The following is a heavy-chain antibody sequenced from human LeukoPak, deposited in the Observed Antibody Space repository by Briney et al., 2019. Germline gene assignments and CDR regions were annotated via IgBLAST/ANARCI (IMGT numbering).Heavy chain of an antibody. J-gene: IGHJ4*02. Sequence: GGSLRLSCAASGFTVSGNYMSWVRQAPGKGLEWVSVIYGGGSTYYADSVKGRFTISRDSSRNTLYLHMNSLRAEDTAVYYCAKDRVVATGIGEFDYWGQGTLVTVSS. CDR2: IYGGGST. V-gene: IGHV3-53*01. D-gene: IGHD6-13*01. CDR1: GFTVSGNY. CDR3: AKDRVVATGIGEFDY.